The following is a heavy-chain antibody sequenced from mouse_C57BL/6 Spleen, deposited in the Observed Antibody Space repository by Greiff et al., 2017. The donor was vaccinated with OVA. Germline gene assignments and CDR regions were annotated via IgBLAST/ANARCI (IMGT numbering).Heavy chain of an antibody. D-gene: IGHD2-2*01. V-gene: IGHV5-6*01. CDR1: GFTFSSYG. Sequence: EVMLVESGGDLVKPGGSLKLSCAASGFTFSSYGMSWVRQTPDNRLEWVATISSGGSYTYYPDSVKGRFTISRDNAKNTLYLQMSSLKSEDTAMYYCARLSTMVTTIFFDYWGQGTTLTVAS. J-gene: IGHJ2*01. CDR2: ISSGGSYT. CDR3: ARLSTMVTTIFFDY.